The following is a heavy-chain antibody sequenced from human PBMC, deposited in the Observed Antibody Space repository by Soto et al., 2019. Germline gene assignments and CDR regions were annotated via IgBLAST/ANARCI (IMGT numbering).Heavy chain of an antibody. D-gene: IGHD1-1*01. Sequence: SETLSLTCAVSGGSISSSNWWSWVRQPPGKGLEWIGEIYHSGSTNYNPSLKSRVTISVDKSKNQFSLKLSSVTAADTAVYYCARDFRNWNHLGDYYYGMDVWAQGTTVTVSS. CDR3: ARDFRNWNHLGDYYYGMDV. CDR2: IYHSGST. CDR1: GGSISSSNW. V-gene: IGHV4-4*02. J-gene: IGHJ6*02.